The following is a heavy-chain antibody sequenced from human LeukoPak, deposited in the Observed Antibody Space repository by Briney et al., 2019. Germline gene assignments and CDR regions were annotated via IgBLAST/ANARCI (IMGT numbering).Heavy chain of an antibody. J-gene: IGHJ5*02. V-gene: IGHV4-4*07. Sequence: PSETLSLTCTVSGGSMNSYYWIWIRQPAGEGLEWIGRIYSSGSTNYNPSLSSRVTMSVDTSKNQLSLKLSSVTAADTAVYYCAREYQLLSGGFDPWGQGTPVTVSS. CDR3: AREYQLLSGGFDP. D-gene: IGHD2-2*01. CDR2: IYSSGST. CDR1: GGSMNSYY.